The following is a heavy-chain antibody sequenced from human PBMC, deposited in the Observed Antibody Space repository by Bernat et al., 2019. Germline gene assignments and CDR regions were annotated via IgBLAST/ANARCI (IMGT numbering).Heavy chain of an antibody. V-gene: IGHV3-23*01. CDR2: ISGSGSTT. D-gene: IGHD3-16*01. CDR3: AKRGGDY. J-gene: IGHJ4*02. CDR1: GFTFSTYG. Sequence: EVQLLESGGGLVQPGGSLRLSCAASGFTFSTYGMSWVRQAPGKGLEWVSSISGSGSTTNYADSVKGRFTISRDNSKNTLYLQMNSLGAEDTAIYYWAKRGGDYWGQGTLVTVSS.